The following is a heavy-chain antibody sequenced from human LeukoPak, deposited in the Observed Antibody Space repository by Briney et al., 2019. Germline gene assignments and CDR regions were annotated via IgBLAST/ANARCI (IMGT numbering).Heavy chain of an antibody. D-gene: IGHD4-17*01. CDR2: IYYSGDT. CDR1: GTSISNYY. Sequence: SETLSLTCTVSGTSISNYYWSWIRQPPGKGLEWIGYIYYSGDTNYNPSLKSRVTMSVDTSKNQFSLKLSSLTAADTAVYYCARSAPSVTSYYFDSWGRGTLVTVSS. CDR3: ARSAPSVTSYYFDS. J-gene: IGHJ4*02. V-gene: IGHV4-59*12.